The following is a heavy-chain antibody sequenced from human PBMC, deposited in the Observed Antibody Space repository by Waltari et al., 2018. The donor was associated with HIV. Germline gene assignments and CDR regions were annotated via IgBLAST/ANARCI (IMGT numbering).Heavy chain of an antibody. Sequence: EVQLMESGGGLVGSGGSLRLSCAASGFTFTNYWMSWVRQTPGKGLEWVAYIKDDGSEKYYMGSVKGRFTISRDNAKNSMFLQMNSLRAEDTAVYYCARIGTFPHNYAIDFWGQGTTVTVSS. CDR3: ARIGTFPHNYAIDF. CDR1: GFTFTNYW. V-gene: IGHV3-7*01. D-gene: IGHD1-26*01. J-gene: IGHJ6*02. CDR2: IKDDGSEK.